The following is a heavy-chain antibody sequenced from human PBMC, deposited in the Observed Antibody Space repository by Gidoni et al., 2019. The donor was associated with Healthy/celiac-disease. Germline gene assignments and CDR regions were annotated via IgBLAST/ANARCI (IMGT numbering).Heavy chain of an antibody. CDR3: ARTVTIGYYYYGMDV. V-gene: IGHV3-11*05. CDR2: ISSSSSYT. D-gene: IGHD4-17*01. Sequence: QVQLVESGGGLVKPGGSLRLSCAASGFPFSDYYMRWIRQAPGKGLEWVSYISSSSSYTNYADSVKGRFTISRDNAKNSLYLQMNSLRAEDTAVYYCARTVTIGYYYYGMDVWGQGTTVTVSS. CDR1: GFPFSDYY. J-gene: IGHJ6*02.